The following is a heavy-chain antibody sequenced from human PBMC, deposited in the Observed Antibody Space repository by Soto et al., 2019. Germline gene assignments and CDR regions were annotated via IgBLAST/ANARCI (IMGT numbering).Heavy chain of an antibody. V-gene: IGHV4-39*01. Sequence: SETLSLTCTFSCVSIISSSYYWGWIRQPPGKGLEWIGSIYYSGSTYYNPSLKSRVTISVDTSKNQFSLKLSSVTAADTAVYYCARHRHSSSSVYYYGMDVWGQGTTVTVSS. D-gene: IGHD6-6*01. CDR3: ARHRHSSSSVYYYGMDV. CDR2: IYYSGST. CDR1: CVSIISSSYY. J-gene: IGHJ6*02.